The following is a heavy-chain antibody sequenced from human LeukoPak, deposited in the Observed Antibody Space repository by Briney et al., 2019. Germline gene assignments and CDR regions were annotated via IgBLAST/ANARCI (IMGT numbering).Heavy chain of an antibody. J-gene: IGHJ5*02. Sequence: SETLSLTCTVSGGSISSYYWSWIRQPPGKGLEWIGYIYYNGSTNYNPSLKSRVTISVDTSKNQFSLKLSSVTAADTAVYYCARVLPLRWESVRLGFDPWGQGTLVTVSS. CDR2: IYYNGST. D-gene: IGHD3-16*01. CDR3: ARVLPLRWESVRLGFDP. CDR1: GGSISSYY. V-gene: IGHV4-59*01.